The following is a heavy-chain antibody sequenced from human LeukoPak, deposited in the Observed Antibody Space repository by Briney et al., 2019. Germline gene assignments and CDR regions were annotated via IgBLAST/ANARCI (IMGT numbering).Heavy chain of an antibody. V-gene: IGHV1-46*01. D-gene: IGHD5-12*01. CDR1: GYTFTNNF. Sequence: ASVKVSCKASGYTFTNNFMHWVRQAPGQGLEWMGIINPSGDNTWYAQKFQGRVTMTRDMATSKDYMEVSSLRSEDTAVYYCARDNSVGDSAWWFDPWGQGTLVTVSS. CDR2: INPSGDNT. J-gene: IGHJ5*02. CDR3: ARDNSVGDSAWWFDP.